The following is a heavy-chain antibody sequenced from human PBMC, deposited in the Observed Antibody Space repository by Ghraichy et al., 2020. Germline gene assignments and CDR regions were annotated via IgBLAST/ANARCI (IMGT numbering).Heavy chain of an antibody. CDR3: ARDSILRYFDWLLSEPYYYYYMDV. V-gene: IGHV1-18*01. D-gene: IGHD3-9*01. CDR2: ISAYNGNT. Sequence: ASVKVSCKASGYTFTSYGISWVRQAPGQGLEWMGWISAYNGNTNYAQKLQGRVTMTTDTSTSTAYMELRSLRSDDTAVYYCARDSILRYFDWLLSEPYYYYYMDVWGKGTTVTVSS. J-gene: IGHJ6*03. CDR1: GYTFTSYG.